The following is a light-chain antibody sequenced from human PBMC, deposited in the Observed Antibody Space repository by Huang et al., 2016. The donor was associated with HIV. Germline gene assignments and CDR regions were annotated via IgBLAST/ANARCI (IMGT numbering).Light chain of an antibody. J-gene: IGKJ1*01. CDR1: QSVSTYC. CDR3: HHYGGSSWT. CDR2: GTS. V-gene: IGKV3-20*01. Sequence: DIVLTQSPGTLSLSPGRGATLSCRASQSVSTYCLAHYQQQPGQAPRLPSHGTSTRAAGIPDRFSGSGSGTDFTLTISRLESEDSAVYYCHHYGGSSWTFGLGTKVEIK.